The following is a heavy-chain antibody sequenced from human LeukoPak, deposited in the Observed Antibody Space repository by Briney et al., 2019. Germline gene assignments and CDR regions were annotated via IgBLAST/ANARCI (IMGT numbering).Heavy chain of an antibody. J-gene: IGHJ4*02. V-gene: IGHV4-59*01. CDR3: ARLYSGSSHLDY. D-gene: IGHD1-26*01. CDR1: GGSISSYY. Sequence: PSETLSLTCTVSGGSISSYYWSWIRQPPGKGLEWIGYIYYSGSTNYNPSLKSRVTISVDTSKNQFSLKLSSVTAADTAVYYCARLYSGSSHLDYWGQGTLVTVSS. CDR2: IYYSGST.